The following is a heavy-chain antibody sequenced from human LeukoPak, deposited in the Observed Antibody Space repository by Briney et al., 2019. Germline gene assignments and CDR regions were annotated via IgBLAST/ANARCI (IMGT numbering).Heavy chain of an antibody. CDR2: INHSGST. CDR1: GGSFSGYY. CDR3: ASHAERYQLPWDY. D-gene: IGHD2-2*01. V-gene: IGHV4-34*01. Sequence: KPSETLSLTCAVYGGSFSGYYWSWIRQPPGKGLEWIWEINHSGSTNYNPSLKSRVTISVDTSKNQFSLKLSSVTAADTAVYYCASHAERYQLPWDYWGQGTLVTVSS. J-gene: IGHJ4*02.